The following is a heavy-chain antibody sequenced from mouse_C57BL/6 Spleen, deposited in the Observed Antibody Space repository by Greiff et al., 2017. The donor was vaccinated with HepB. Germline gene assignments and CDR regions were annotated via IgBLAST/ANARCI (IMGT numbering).Heavy chain of an antibody. Sequence: QVQLQQPGAELVMPGASVKLSCKASGYTFTSYWMHWVKQRPGQGLEWIGEIDPSDSYTNYNQKFKGKSTLTVDKSSSPAYMQLNSLTSEDSAVYYCSRSLYSNYWYFDVWGTGTTVTVSS. CDR3: SRSLYSNYWYFDV. V-gene: IGHV1-69*01. D-gene: IGHD2-5*01. CDR2: IDPSDSYT. CDR1: GYTFTSYW. J-gene: IGHJ1*03.